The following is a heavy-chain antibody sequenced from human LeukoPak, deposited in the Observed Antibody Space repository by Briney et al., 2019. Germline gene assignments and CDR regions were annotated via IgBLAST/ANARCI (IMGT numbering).Heavy chain of an antibody. D-gene: IGHD1-20*01. J-gene: IGHJ5*02. Sequence: GGSLRLSCAASGFTFSNYAMSWVRQAPGKGLEWVSVIYSGGTTYYADSVKGRFTISRDNSKNTLYLQMNSLRAEDTALYYCASGITGTNNWFDPWGQGTLVTVSS. CDR3: ASGITGTNNWFDP. V-gene: IGHV3-66*02. CDR2: IYSGGTT. CDR1: GFTFSNYA.